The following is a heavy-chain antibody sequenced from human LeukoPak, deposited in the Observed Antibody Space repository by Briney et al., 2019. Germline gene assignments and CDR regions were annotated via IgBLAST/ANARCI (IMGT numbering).Heavy chain of an antibody. CDR1: GFTFSSYA. V-gene: IGHV3-30*04. Sequence: GGSLRLSCAASGFTFSSYAMHWVRQAPGKGLEWVEVISYDGSNKYYADSVKGRFTISRDNFKNTLYLQMNSLRAEDTAVYYCARGGVAVAGIDYWGQGTLVTVSS. CDR2: ISYDGSNK. CDR3: ARGGVAVAGIDY. D-gene: IGHD6-19*01. J-gene: IGHJ4*02.